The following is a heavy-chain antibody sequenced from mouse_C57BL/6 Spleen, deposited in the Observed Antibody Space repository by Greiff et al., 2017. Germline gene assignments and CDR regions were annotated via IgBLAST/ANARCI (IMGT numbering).Heavy chain of an antibody. CDR1: GYTFTSYW. D-gene: IGHD2-4*01. CDR3: ARGSLYYDYDAEYYYAMDY. J-gene: IGHJ4*01. Sequence: QVQLQQPGAELVKPGASVKLSCKASGYTFTSYWMHWVKQRPGRGLEWIGRIDTNSGGTKYNEKFKSKATLTVDKTSSTAYMQRSRLTSEDSAVYYCARGSLYYDYDAEYYYAMDYWGQGTSVTVSS. CDR2: IDTNSGGT. V-gene: IGHV1-72*01.